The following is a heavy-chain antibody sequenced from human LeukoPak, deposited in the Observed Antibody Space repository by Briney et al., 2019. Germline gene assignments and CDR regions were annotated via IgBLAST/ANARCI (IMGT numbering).Heavy chain of an antibody. CDR1: GGSISSSSYY. CDR2: INHSGST. D-gene: IGHD3-10*01. CDR3: ARHSTFSYYGSGSSHWFDP. Sequence: SETLSLTCTVSGGSISSSSYYWGWIRQPPGKGLEWIGEINHSGSTNYNPSLKSRVTISVDTSKNQFSLKLSSVTAADTAVYYCARHSTFSYYGSGSSHWFDPWGQGTLVTVSS. J-gene: IGHJ5*02. V-gene: IGHV4-39*01.